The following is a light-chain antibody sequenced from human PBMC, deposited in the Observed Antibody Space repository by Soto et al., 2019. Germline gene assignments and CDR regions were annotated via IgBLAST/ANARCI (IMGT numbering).Light chain of an antibody. CDR3: LLTYHGARV. Sequence: QAVVTQEPSVTVSPGGTVTLTCGSSTGAVTSGHWPSWVQLRPGQAPTTLIYDTFKKYSWTPARFSGSLLGGKGALTLSGAQPEDGAEYYCLLTYHGARVFGGGTKLTVL. V-gene: IGLV7-46*01. CDR2: DTF. J-gene: IGLJ2*01. CDR1: TGAVTSGHW.